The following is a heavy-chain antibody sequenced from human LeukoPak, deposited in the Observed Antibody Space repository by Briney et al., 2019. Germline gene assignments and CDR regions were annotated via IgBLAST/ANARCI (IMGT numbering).Heavy chain of an antibody. CDR3: AAFYYDPAY. D-gene: IGHD3-22*01. J-gene: IGHJ4*02. CDR2: ICGDGRST. Sequence: GGSLRLSCAASGFTFRTYWMHWVRRAPGQGLIWVSRICGDGRSTSYADSVKGRFTISRDNAKNTLYLQMHSLRAEDTAVYYCAAFYYDPAYWGQGTLVTVSS. V-gene: IGHV3-74*01. CDR1: GFTFRTYW.